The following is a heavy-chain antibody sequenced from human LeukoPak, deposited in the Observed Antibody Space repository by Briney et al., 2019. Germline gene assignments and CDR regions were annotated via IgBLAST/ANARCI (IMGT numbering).Heavy chain of an antibody. Sequence: PGGSLRLSCAASGFTFSSYGMHWVRQAPGKGLEWVAVIWYDGSNKYYADSVKGRFTISRDNSKNTLYLQMNSLRAEDTAVYYWAKDLRWELSGLNAFDIWGQGTMVTVSS. CDR1: GFTFSSYG. CDR2: IWYDGSNK. D-gene: IGHD1-26*01. V-gene: IGHV3-33*06. J-gene: IGHJ3*02. CDR3: AKDLRWELSGLNAFDI.